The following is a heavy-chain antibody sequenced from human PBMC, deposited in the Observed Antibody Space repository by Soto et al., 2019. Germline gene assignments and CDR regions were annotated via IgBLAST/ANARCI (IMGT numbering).Heavy chain of an antibody. CDR3: AKVYSSGWYDENFDY. D-gene: IGHD6-19*01. Sequence: PGGSLRLSCAASGFTFSSYAMSWVRQAPGKGLEWVSSISGTGGSTYYADSVTGRFTISRDNSKNTLYLQMNSLRAEDTAVYYCAKVYSSGWYDENFDYWGQGTLVTVSS. V-gene: IGHV3-23*01. CDR2: ISGTGGST. CDR1: GFTFSSYA. J-gene: IGHJ4*02.